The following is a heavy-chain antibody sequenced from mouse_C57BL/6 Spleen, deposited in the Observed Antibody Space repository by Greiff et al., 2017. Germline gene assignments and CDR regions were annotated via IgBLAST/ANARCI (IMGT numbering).Heavy chain of an antibody. V-gene: IGHV1-53*01. D-gene: IGHD2-14*01. J-gene: IGHJ1*03. CDR2: INPSNGGT. Sequence: QVQLQQPGTELVKPGASVKLSCKASGYTFTSYWMHWVKQRPGQGLEWIGNINPSNGGTNYNEKFKSKATLTVDKSSSTAYMQLSSLTSEDSAGFYCASWVPTYWYFDVWGTGTTVTVSS. CDR1: GYTFTSYW. CDR3: ASWVPTYWYFDV.